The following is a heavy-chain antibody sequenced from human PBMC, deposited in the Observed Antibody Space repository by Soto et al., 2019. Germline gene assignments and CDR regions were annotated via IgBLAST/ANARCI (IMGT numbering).Heavy chain of an antibody. CDR2: IYHSGST. CDR1: GGSISSSNW. CDR3: ARERRRATMKVSGEKYYGMDV. Sequence: SETLSLTCAVSGGSISSSNWWSWVRQPPGKGLEWIGVIYHSGSTNYNPSLKSRVTISVDKSKNQFSLKLSSVAAADTAVYYCARERRRATMKVSGEKYYGMDVWGQGTTVTVSS. D-gene: IGHD3-10*01. J-gene: IGHJ6*02. V-gene: IGHV4-4*02.